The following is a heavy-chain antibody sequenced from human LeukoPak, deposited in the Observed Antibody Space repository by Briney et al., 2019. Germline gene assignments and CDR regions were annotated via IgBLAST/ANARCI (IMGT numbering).Heavy chain of an antibody. J-gene: IGHJ3*02. CDR2: ITPIFGAA. V-gene: IGHV1-69*01. CDR3: ARVGFRGGIAVAGTLAWAFDI. CDR1: GGTFSSYP. Sequence: ASVKVSCKASGGTFSSYPFTWVRQAPGQGLEWMGEITPIFGAANYAQTFQGRVTITADESTSTVFMELSSLRSEDTAVYYCARVGFRGGIAVAGTLAWAFDIWGQGTMVTVSS. D-gene: IGHD6-19*01.